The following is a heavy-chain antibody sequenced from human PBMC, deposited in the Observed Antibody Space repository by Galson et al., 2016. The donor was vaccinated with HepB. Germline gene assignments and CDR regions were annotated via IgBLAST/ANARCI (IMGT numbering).Heavy chain of an antibody. V-gene: IGHV3-23*01. Sequence: SLRLSCAASGFTFSSYAMSWVRQAPGKGLEWVSVVRGSNTGSSGRISYAESVKGRFTISRDNSKDTLYLQMNSLRDEDTAVYYCAKGYGTDAGGQGTTVTVSS. CDR2: VRGSNTGSSGRI. J-gene: IGHJ6*02. CDR3: AKGYGTDA. CDR1: GFTFSSYA.